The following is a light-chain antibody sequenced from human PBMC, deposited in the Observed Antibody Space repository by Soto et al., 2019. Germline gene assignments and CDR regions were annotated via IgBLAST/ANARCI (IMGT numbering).Light chain of an antibody. CDR3: QQTYSDIS. V-gene: IGKV1-39*01. CDR2: GAS. CDR1: RTINTY. Sequence: DVRMTQSPSSLSASVGDTITITCRASRTINTYLNWFQQKPGEPPRLLIYGASTFHDGVPSRFSGSGSGADFTLTISGLQPEDFASYHCQQTYSDISFGGGTKVDIK. J-gene: IGKJ4*01.